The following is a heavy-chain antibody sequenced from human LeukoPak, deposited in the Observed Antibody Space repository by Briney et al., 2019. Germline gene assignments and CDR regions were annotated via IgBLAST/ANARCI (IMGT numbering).Heavy chain of an antibody. CDR1: GYTFTGYY. CDR2: INPNSGGT. Sequence: ASVKVSCKASGYTFTGYYMHWVRQAPGQGLEWMGWINPNSGGTNSAQKFQGRVTMTEDTSTDTAYMELSSLRSEDTAVYYCATAPAYDILTGYAFDIWGQGTMVTVSS. CDR3: ATAPAYDILTGYAFDI. D-gene: IGHD3-9*01. V-gene: IGHV1-2*02. J-gene: IGHJ3*02.